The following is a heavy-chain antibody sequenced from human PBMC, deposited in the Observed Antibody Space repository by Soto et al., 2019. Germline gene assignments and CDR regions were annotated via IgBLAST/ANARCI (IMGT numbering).Heavy chain of an antibody. V-gene: IGHV1-2*04. CDR1: GYTFTGYY. Sequence: QVQLVQSGAEVKKPGASVKVSCKASGYTFTGYYMHWVRQAPGQGLEWMGWINPNSGGTNYAKKFQGWVTMTRDTSISTAYMELSRLRSDDTAVYYCARAWGGIVVVPAHPSYGMDVWGQGTTVTVSS. D-gene: IGHD2-2*01. CDR2: INPNSGGT. J-gene: IGHJ6*02. CDR3: ARAWGGIVVVPAHPSYGMDV.